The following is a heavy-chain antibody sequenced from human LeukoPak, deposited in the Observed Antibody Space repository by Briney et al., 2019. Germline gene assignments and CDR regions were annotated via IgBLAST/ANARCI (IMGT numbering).Heavy chain of an antibody. D-gene: IGHD2-2*01. Sequence: LSLTCTVSGDSVTSYYWSWIRQTPGKGLEWVSYISSSGSTIYYADSVKGRFTISRDNAKNSLYLQMNSLRVEDTAVYYCARDGVPRDYWAQGTLVTVSS. J-gene: IGHJ4*02. CDR1: GDSVTSYY. V-gene: IGHV3-11*01. CDR2: ISSSGSTI. CDR3: ARDGVPRDY.